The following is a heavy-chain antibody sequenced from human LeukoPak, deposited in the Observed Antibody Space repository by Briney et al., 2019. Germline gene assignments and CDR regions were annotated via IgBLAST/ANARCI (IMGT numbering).Heavy chain of an antibody. Sequence: PGGSLRLSCAASGFTSNTYAMSWVRQAPGKGLEWVSSISPSGTTYYTGSVKGRFTISRDDSKSTLYLQMNSLRVEDTAIYYCAKLRSNTYYSVADYWGQAPWSQSPQ. CDR1: GFTSNTYA. V-gene: IGHV3-23*01. J-gene: IGHJ4*01. CDR3: AKLRSNTYYSVADY. D-gene: IGHD2/OR15-2a*01. CDR2: ISPSGTT.